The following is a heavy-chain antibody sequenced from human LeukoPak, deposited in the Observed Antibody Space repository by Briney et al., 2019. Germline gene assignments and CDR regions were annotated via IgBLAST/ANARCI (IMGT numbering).Heavy chain of an antibody. J-gene: IGHJ4*02. Sequence: GGSLGLSCAASGFTFRNYVIHWVRQAPGKGLEWVAVTSSDLNVKLYADSVKGRFTISRGNSRSTLYLQMNSLRPEDTAIYYCAREGYYGSGSPPSLYFDYWGQGTLVTVPS. V-gene: IGHV3-30-3*01. CDR3: AREGYYGSGSPPSLYFDY. D-gene: IGHD3-10*01. CDR2: TSSDLNVK. CDR1: GFTFRNYV.